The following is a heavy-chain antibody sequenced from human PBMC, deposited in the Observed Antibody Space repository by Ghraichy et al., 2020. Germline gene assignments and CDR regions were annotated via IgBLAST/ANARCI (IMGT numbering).Heavy chain of an antibody. V-gene: IGHV3-30-3*01. CDR2: ISYDGSNK. Sequence: SLRLSCAASGFTFSSYAMHWVRQAPGKGLEWVAVISYDGSNKYYADSVKGRFTISRDNSKNTLYLQMNSLRAEDTAVYYCARDTYYYGSGRHGENYGMDVWGQGPTVTVSS. CDR1: GFTFSSYA. D-gene: IGHD3-10*01. CDR3: ARDTYYYGSGRHGENYGMDV. J-gene: IGHJ6*02.